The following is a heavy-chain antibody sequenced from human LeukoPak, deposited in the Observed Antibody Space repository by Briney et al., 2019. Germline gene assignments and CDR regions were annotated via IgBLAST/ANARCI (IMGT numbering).Heavy chain of an antibody. J-gene: IGHJ3*02. D-gene: IGHD6-13*01. V-gene: IGHV3-48*01. Sequence: PGGSLRLSCAASGFTFSSYSMNWVRQAPGKGLEWVSYISSSSSTIYYADSVKGRFTISRDNAKNSLYLQMNSLRAEDTAVYYCAGAAAEHDAFDIWGQGTMVTVSS. CDR3: AGAAAEHDAFDI. CDR2: ISSSSSTI. CDR1: GFTFSSYS.